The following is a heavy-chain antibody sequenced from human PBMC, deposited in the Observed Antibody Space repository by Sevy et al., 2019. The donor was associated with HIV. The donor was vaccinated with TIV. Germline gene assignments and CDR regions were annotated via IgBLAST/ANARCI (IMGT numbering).Heavy chain of an antibody. CDR3: ARRRPSGYYEY. V-gene: IGHV4-34*01. J-gene: IGHJ4*02. D-gene: IGHD3-3*01. Sequence: SETLSLTCAVYGGSFSGYYWSWIRQPPGKGLEWIGEINHSGSTNYNPSLESRVTISVDTSRNQFSLKLSSVTAAEMAGYYCARRRPSGYYEYWGQGTLVTVSS. CDR1: GGSFSGYY. CDR2: INHSGST.